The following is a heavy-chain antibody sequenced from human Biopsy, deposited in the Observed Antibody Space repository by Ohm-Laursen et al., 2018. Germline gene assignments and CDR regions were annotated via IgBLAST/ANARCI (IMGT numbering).Heavy chain of an antibody. Sequence: SSLSLSCAAFGFSLSSYGMDWVRQSPGKGLGWVVVLWYDGTNKYYADSMKGRFTISRENSKNTLYLQLISLRAEDTAMYYCARPTNARAGGAPFDIWGQGTMVTVSS. CDR2: LWYDGTNK. J-gene: IGHJ3*02. D-gene: IGHD1-1*01. CDR3: ARPTNARAGGAPFDI. V-gene: IGHV3-33*01. CDR1: GFSLSSYG.